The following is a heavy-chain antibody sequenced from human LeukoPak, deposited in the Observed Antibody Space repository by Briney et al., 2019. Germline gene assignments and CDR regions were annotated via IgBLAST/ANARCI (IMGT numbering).Heavy chain of an antibody. CDR2: FDPEDGET. CDR1: GYTLTELS. D-gene: IGHD2-2*01. V-gene: IGHV1-24*01. Sequence: ASVKVSCKVSGYTLTELSMHWVRQAPGKGLEWMGGFDPEDGETIYAQNFQGRATMTEDKSTDTAYMELGSLRSEDTAVYYCATTRRYCSSSTCSRFDPWGQGTLVTVSS. J-gene: IGHJ5*02. CDR3: ATTRRYCSSSTCSRFDP.